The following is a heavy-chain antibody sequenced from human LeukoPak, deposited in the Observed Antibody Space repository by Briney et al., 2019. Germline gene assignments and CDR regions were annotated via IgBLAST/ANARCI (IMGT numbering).Heavy chain of an antibody. CDR3: ARQRDSGDYDS. J-gene: IGHJ5*01. CDR1: GYTFTTYW. D-gene: IGHD4-17*01. V-gene: IGHV5-51*01. CDR2: IYPGDSDT. Sequence: GESLKISCKGSGYTFTTYWIGWVRQMPGKGLEWMGIIYPGDSDTRYSPSFQGQVTISADKSISTAYLQWSSLKASDTAVYYCARQRDSGDYDSWGQGTLVTVSS.